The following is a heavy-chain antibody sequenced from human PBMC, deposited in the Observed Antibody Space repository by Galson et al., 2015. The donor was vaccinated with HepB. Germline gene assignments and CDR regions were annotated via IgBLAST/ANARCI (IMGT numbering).Heavy chain of an antibody. CDR3: ARRRGGYNSWYFDL. CDR1: GGSISSSSYY. D-gene: IGHD5-24*01. J-gene: IGHJ2*01. V-gene: IGHV4-39*01. Sequence: SETLSLTCTVSGGSISSSSYYWGWIRQPPGKGLEWIGSIYYSGSTYYNPSLKSRVTISVDTSRNQFSLKLSSVTAADTAVYYCARRRGGYNSWYFDLWAVAPWSLSPQ. CDR2: IYYSGST.